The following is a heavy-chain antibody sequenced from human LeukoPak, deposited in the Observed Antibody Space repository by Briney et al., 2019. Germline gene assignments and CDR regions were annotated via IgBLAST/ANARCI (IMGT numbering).Heavy chain of an antibody. CDR1: GFTFSSYW. J-gene: IGHJ3*02. V-gene: IGHV3-48*01. Sequence: PGGSLRLSCAASGFTFSSYWMHWVRQAPGKGREWVSYINSSSSTIYYADSVKGRFTISRDNAKNSLYLQMNSLRAEDTAVYYCARSSVAATRGGAFDIWGQGTMVTVSS. CDR3: ARSSVAATRGGAFDI. CDR2: INSSSSTI. D-gene: IGHD6-19*01.